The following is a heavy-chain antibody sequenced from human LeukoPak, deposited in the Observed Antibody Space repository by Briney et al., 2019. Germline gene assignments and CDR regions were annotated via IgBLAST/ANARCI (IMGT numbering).Heavy chain of an antibody. Sequence: GGSLRLSCATSGFTFSSYSMNWVRQAPGKGLEWVSSISSSSSYIYYADSVKGRFTISRDDAKNSLYLQMNSLRAEDTAVYYCAKGRVVPAAINTYYSDYWGQGTLVTVSS. CDR3: AKGRVVPAAINTYYSDY. CDR2: ISSSSSYI. D-gene: IGHD2-2*01. CDR1: GFTFSSYS. J-gene: IGHJ4*02. V-gene: IGHV3-21*01.